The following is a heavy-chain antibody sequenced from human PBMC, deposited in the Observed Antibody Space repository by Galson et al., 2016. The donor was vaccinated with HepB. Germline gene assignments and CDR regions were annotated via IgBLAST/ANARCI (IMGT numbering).Heavy chain of an antibody. V-gene: IGHV3-30*18. D-gene: IGHD6-6*01. CDR3: AKDRWTGQLLPHGFDY. CDR2: ISYDGKRE. J-gene: IGHJ4*02. Sequence: SLRLSCAASGFTFSTYGMHWVRQAPGKGLEWVALISYDGKRESYADSVKGRFTISRDNSKNTLFLQMNSLRAEDTALYYCAKDRWTGQLLPHGFDYWGQGTLVTVSS. CDR1: GFTFSTYG.